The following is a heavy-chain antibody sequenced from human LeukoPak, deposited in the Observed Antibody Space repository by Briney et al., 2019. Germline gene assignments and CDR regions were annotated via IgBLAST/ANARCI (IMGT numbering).Heavy chain of an antibody. CDR1: GFAFSVYW. Sequence: GGSLRLSCAASGFAFSVYWMSWVRQAPGRGLEWVANIKQDGSGKYYVDSVKGRFTISRDNAKNSLYLQMNSLRAEDTAVYYCARSNRRGLINGFGYYFDYWGQGTLVTVSS. CDR2: IKQDGSGK. V-gene: IGHV3-7*01. J-gene: IGHJ4*02. CDR3: ARSNRRGLINGFGYYFDY. D-gene: IGHD3-10*01.